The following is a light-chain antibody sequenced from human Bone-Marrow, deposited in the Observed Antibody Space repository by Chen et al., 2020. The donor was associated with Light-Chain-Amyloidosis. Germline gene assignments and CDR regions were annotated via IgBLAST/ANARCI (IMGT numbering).Light chain of an antibody. J-gene: IGKJ2*01. Sequence: EVVMTQSPATLSVSPGETATLSCRASRTVGINLAWYQQKPVQAPRLLINGASARVTGVPARFSGSGYGTDFTLTITGLQSEDFAVYYCQQYDVWPPYTFGQGTQLEIK. V-gene: IGKV3-15*01. CDR1: RTVGIN. CDR2: GAS. CDR3: QQYDVWPPYT.